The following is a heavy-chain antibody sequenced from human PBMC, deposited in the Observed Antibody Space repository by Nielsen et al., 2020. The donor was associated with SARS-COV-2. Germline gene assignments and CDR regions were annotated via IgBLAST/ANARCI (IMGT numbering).Heavy chain of an antibody. Sequence: GGSLRLSCVASGFTFSHYAIHWVRQAPGKGLEWVAIISYDGSNKYYADSVKGRFTISRDDSKNTLYLHMSSLRAEDTALYYCAKGERGISILFEAWGQGTLVTVSS. D-gene: IGHD3-3*01. V-gene: IGHV3-30*04. CDR2: ISYDGSNK. J-gene: IGHJ5*02. CDR1: GFTFSHYA. CDR3: AKGERGISILFEA.